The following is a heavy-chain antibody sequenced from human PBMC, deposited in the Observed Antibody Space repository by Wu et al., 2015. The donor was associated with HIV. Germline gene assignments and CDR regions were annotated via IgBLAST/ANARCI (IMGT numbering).Heavy chain of an antibody. CDR3: ARESRGEGEWLGRRHFDY. J-gene: IGHJ4*02. Sequence: QVQLVQSGAEVKKPGASVKVSCKASGYTFTSYYMHWVRQAPGQGLEWMGIINPSGGSTSYAQKFQGRVTMTRDTSTSTVYMELSSLRSEDTAVYYCARESRGEGEWLGRRHFDYWGQGTLVTVSS. CDR1: GYTFTSYY. CDR2: INPSGGST. D-gene: IGHD6-19*01. V-gene: IGHV1-46*03.